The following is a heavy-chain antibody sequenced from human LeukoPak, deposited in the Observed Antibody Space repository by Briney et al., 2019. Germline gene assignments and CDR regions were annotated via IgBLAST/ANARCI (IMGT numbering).Heavy chain of an antibody. CDR2: ISGSGGST. J-gene: IGHJ4*02. D-gene: IGHD3-3*01. CDR3: AKDPAFIWSGSRDYFDY. Sequence: PGGSLRLSCAASGFTFSSYAMSWVRQAPGKGLEWVSAISGSGGSTYYADSVKGRFTISRDNSKNTLYLQMNSLRAEDTAVYYRAKDPAFIWSGSRDYFDYWGQGTLVTVSS. V-gene: IGHV3-23*01. CDR1: GFTFSSYA.